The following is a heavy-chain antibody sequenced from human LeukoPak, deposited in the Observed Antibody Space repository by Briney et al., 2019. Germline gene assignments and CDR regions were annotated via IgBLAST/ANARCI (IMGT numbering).Heavy chain of an antibody. CDR1: GGTFISYA. J-gene: IGHJ4*02. D-gene: IGHD4-17*01. CDR3: AREDGYGDPQKFDY. V-gene: IGHV1-69*05. Sequence: SVKVSCKASGGTFISYAISWVRQAPGQGLEWMGRIIPIFGTANYAQKFQGRVTITTDESTSTAYMELCSLRSEDTAVYYCAREDGYGDPQKFDYWGQGTLVTVSS. CDR2: IIPIFGTA.